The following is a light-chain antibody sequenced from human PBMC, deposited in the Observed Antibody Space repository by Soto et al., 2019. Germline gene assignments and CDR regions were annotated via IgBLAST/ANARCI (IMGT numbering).Light chain of an antibody. J-gene: IGKJ3*01. Sequence: EIVLTQSPGPLSLSPGERATLSCRASQSVASTYLAWYQQKPGQAPRLLIYGASSRATGIPDRFSGSGSGTDFTLSISRLEPEDFALYYCQQYGNSPFSFGPGTKVDIK. CDR2: GAS. V-gene: IGKV3-20*01. CDR1: QSVASTY. CDR3: QQYGNSPFS.